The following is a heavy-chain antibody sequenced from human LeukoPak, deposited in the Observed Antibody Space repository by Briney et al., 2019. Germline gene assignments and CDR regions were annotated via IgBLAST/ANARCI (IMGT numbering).Heavy chain of an antibody. Sequence: SETLSLTCTVSGGSISSGGYSWSWIRQPPGKGLEWIGYIYHSGSTYYNPSLKSRVTISVDRSKNQFSLKLSSVTAADTAVYYCARATITSDDAFDIWGQGTMVTVSS. CDR3: ARATITSDDAFDI. CDR1: GGSISSGGYS. V-gene: IGHV4-30-2*01. CDR2: IYHSGST. J-gene: IGHJ3*02. D-gene: IGHD3-16*01.